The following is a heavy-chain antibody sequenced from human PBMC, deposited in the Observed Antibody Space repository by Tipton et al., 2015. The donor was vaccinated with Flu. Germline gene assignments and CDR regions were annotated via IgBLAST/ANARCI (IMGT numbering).Heavy chain of an antibody. CDR3: ARHLTYSFHL. Sequence: LRLSCTVSGDSMESFYWSWFRQPPGKGLEWIAYISYTGTTNYNPSLKSRVTISIDTSKNQFSLNLRSVTAADTAMYFCARHLTYSFHLWGQGTLVTVSS. D-gene: IGHD2-15*01. CDR1: GDSMESFY. CDR2: ISYTGTT. V-gene: IGHV4-59*08. J-gene: IGHJ5*02.